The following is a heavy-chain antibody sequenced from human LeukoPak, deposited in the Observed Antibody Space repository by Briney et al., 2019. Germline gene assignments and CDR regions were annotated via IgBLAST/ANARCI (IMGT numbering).Heavy chain of an antibody. CDR2: ISGRTGAT. Sequence: PGGSLRLSCAASGFTFTTNAMSWVRQAPGKGLEWVSAISGRTGATYYADSEKGRFTISRENSKSTLYLQMDSLRAEDTAVYYCAKCGNSGCHLIDYWGQGTLVTVSS. CDR3: AKCGNSGCHLIDY. CDR1: GFTFTTNA. J-gene: IGHJ4*02. V-gene: IGHV3-23*01. D-gene: IGHD5-12*01.